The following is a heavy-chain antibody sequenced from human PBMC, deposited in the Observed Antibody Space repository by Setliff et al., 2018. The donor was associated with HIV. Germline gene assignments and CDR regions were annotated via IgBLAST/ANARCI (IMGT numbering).Heavy chain of an antibody. V-gene: IGHV1-2*06. CDR1: GYTFTGYY. D-gene: IGHD2-15*01. J-gene: IGHJ4*02. Sequence: ASVKVSCKASGYTFTGYYMHWVRQAPGQGLEWMGRINPNSGGTNSAQKFQGRVTMTRDTSISTAYMELRRLKSDDTAVYYCACLPRDIVVDYWGQGTLVTVSS. CDR3: ACLPRDIVVDY. CDR2: INPNSGGT.